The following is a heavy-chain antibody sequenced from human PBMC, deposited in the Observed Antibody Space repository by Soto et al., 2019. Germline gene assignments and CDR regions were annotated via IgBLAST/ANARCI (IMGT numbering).Heavy chain of an antibody. CDR3: ARDQGRSITCQLDY. CDR2: ISYDGSNT. J-gene: IGHJ4*02. D-gene: IGHD2-2*01. CDR1: GFTVSSNY. V-gene: IGHV3-30-3*01. Sequence: GGSLRLSCAASGFTVSSNYMSWVRQAPGKGLEWVAVISYDGSNTYYADSVKGRFTISRDNMLYLQMNSLRAEDTAVYYCARDQGRSITCQLDYWGQGTLVTVSS.